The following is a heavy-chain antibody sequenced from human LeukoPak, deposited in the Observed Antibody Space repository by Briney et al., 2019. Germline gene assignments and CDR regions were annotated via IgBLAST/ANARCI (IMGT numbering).Heavy chain of an antibody. Sequence: ASVKVSCKASGYTFTSYGISWVRQAPGQGLEWMGWISAYNGNTNYAQKLQGRVTMTTDTSTSTAYMELRSLRFDDTAVYYCARVYSSGWYGGYYFDYWGQGTLVTVSS. V-gene: IGHV1-18*01. CDR2: ISAYNGNT. D-gene: IGHD6-19*01. CDR3: ARVYSSGWYGGYYFDY. J-gene: IGHJ4*02. CDR1: GYTFTSYG.